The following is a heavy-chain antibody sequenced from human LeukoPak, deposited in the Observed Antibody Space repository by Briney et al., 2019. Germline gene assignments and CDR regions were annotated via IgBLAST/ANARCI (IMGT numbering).Heavy chain of an antibody. CDR1: GFTFNGCA. V-gene: IGHV3-23*01. CDR3: AKDLGRYRNNYFDY. D-gene: IGHD1-26*01. J-gene: IGHJ4*02. Sequence: GVPLRLSCAASGFTFNGCAKSWVRQAPEKGLEWVATISGSGGGTYYADSVKGRFTISRDDSKNTLYLQMNSLRAEDTAVYYCAKDLGRYRNNYFDYWGQGTLVTVSS. CDR2: ISGSGGGT.